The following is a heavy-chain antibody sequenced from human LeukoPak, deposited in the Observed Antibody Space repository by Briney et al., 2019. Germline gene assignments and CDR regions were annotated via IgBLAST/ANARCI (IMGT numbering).Heavy chain of an antibody. CDR3: ARGPRYYYDSSGNGYYFDY. D-gene: IGHD3-22*01. CDR1: GGSFRGYY. CDR2: INHSGST. J-gene: IGHJ4*02. Sequence: PAETLSLTCAVYGGSFRGYYWSWIRQPPGKGREGRGEINHSGSTNYNPSLKSRVTISVDTSKNQFSLKLSSVNAADTAVYYCARGPRYYYDSSGNGYYFDYGGQGTLVTVS. V-gene: IGHV4-34*01.